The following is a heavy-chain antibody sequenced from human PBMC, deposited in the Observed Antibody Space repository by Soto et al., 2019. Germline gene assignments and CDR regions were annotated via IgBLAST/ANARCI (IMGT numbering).Heavy chain of an antibody. J-gene: IGHJ5*02. V-gene: IGHV4-30-4*01. CDR2: IYYSGST. D-gene: IGHD1-1*01. Sequence: SETLSLTCTVSGGSISSGDYYWSWIRQPPGKGLEWIGYIYYSGSTYYNPSLKSRVTISLDTSRNQFSLNLSSVTAADTAVYFCDRFPRELDPTRFFAPRGQRPVVTVSS. CDR3: DRFPRELDPTRFFAP. CDR1: GGSISSGDYY.